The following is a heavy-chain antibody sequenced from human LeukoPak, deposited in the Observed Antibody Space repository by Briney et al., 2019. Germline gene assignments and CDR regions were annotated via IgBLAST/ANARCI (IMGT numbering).Heavy chain of an antibody. Sequence: PSETLSLTCAVSGYSISSGYYWGWIRQPPGKGLEWIGSIYHSGSTYYNPSLKSRVTISVDTSKNQFSLKLSYVTAADTAVYYCASRRRVVGATRAFDIWGQGTMVTVSS. D-gene: IGHD1-26*01. CDR1: GYSISSGYY. CDR2: IYHSGST. J-gene: IGHJ3*02. CDR3: ASRRRVVGATRAFDI. V-gene: IGHV4-38-2*01.